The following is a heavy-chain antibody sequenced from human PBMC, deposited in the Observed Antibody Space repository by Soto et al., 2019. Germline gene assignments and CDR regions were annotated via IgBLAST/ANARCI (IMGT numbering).Heavy chain of an antibody. J-gene: IGHJ4*02. V-gene: IGHV3-7*01. Sequence: EVQLVESGGGLVQPGGSLRLSCAASGFTFSSYWLSWVRQTPGQGLEWVASIKYDGSEKNYVDSVKGRFTISRDNSKNSLYLQMNSLRAQDSALYHCARETVVEAAATGQTYCFDFWGQGTLVTVSS. CDR2: IKYDGSEK. D-gene: IGHD2-15*01. CDR3: ARETVVEAAATGQTYCFDF. CDR1: GFTFSSYW.